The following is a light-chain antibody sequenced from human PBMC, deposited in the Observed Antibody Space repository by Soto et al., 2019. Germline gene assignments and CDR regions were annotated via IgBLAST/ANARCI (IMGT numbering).Light chain of an antibody. V-gene: IGKV3-11*01. CDR3: QQRSNWPPR. J-gene: IGKJ1*01. Sequence: EIVLTQNPATLSLSPGERATLSCRASQSVSSYLAWYQQKPGQAPRLLIYDASNRATGIPARFSGSGSGTDFTLTISSLEPEDFAVYYCQQRSNWPPRFGQGAKVDI. CDR1: QSVSSY. CDR2: DAS.